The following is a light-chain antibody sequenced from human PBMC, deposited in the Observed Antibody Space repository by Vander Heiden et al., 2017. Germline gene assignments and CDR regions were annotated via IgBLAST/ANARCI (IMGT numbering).Light chain of an antibody. J-gene: IGLJ1*01. CDR2: GNN. CDR3: AAWDDSLSGLYV. V-gene: IGLV1-47*01. CDR1: SSNIGSNY. Sequence: QSVLTQPPSASGTPGQRVTISCSGSSSNIGSNYVYWYQQLPGTAPKLLIYGNNQRPAGVPDRFSGSKSGTSASLAISGLRSEDEADYYGAAWDDSLSGLYVFGTGTKVTVL.